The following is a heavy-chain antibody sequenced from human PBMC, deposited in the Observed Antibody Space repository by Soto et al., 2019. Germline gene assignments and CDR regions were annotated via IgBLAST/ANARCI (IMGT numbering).Heavy chain of an antibody. V-gene: IGHV4-30-4*01. J-gene: IGHJ4*02. Sequence: SETLSLTCTVSGGSISSGDYYWSWIRQPPGKRLEWIGYIYYSGSTYYNPSLKSRVTISVDTSKNQFSLKLSSVTAADTAVYYCAVVEAVAASPIDYWGQGTLVTVSS. D-gene: IGHD6-19*01. CDR2: IYYSGST. CDR3: AVVEAVAASPIDY. CDR1: GGSISSGDYY.